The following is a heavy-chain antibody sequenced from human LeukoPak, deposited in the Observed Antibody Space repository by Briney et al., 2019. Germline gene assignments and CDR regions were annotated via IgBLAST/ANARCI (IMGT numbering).Heavy chain of an antibody. J-gene: IGHJ4*02. V-gene: IGHV4-30-2*01. CDR2: IYHSGST. D-gene: IGHD1-14*01. CDR1: GGSISSGGYS. CDR3: ARGFRNHGSGREGSYDY. Sequence: PSQTLSLTCAVSGGSISSGGYSWNWIRQPPGKGLEWIGYIYHSGSTYYNPSLKSRVTISVDRSKNQFSLKLSSVTAADTAVYYCARGFRNHGSGREGSYDYWGQGTLVTVSS.